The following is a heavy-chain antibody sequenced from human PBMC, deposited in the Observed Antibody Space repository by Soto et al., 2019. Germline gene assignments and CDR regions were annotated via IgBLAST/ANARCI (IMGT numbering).Heavy chain of an antibody. D-gene: IGHD5-12*01. V-gene: IGHV3-53*01. CDR1: GFTVTINY. CDR3: YGYGY. CDR2: VYSGGTI. J-gene: IGHJ4*02. Sequence: EVQVVESGGGLIQPGGSLRLSCAVSGFTVTINYMSWVRQAPGKGLEWVSVVYSGGTIYYADSVKGRFTISRDTSKNTLYLQMNSLRGEDTAVYYCYGYGYWGQGTLVTVSS.